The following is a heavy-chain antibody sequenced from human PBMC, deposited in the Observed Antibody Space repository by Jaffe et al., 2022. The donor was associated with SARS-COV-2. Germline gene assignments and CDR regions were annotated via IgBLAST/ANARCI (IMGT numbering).Heavy chain of an antibody. CDR1: GGSISSYY. J-gene: IGHJ4*02. CDR3: ARGDGYNGAYFDY. V-gene: IGHV4-59*01. D-gene: IGHD5-12*01. Sequence: QVQLQESGPGLVKPSETLSLTCTVSGGSISSYYWSWIRQPPGKGLEWIGYIYYSGSTNYNPSLKSRVTISVDTSKNQFSLKLSSVTAADTAVYYCARGDGYNGAYFDYWGQGTLVTVSS. CDR2: IYYSGST.